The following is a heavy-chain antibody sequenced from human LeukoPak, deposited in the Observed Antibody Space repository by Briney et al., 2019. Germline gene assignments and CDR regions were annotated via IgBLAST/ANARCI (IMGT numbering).Heavy chain of an antibody. CDR2: INPNSGGT. V-gene: IGHV1-2*04. Sequence: GASVKVSCKASGYTFTGYYMHWVRQAPGQGLEWMGWINPNSGGTNYAQKFQGWVTMTRDTSISTAYMELSRLRSDDTAVYYCARGGIAAAGSPRLAEYFQHWGQGTLVTVSS. CDR3: ARGGIAAAGSPRLAEYFQH. J-gene: IGHJ1*01. CDR1: GYTFTGYY. D-gene: IGHD6-13*01.